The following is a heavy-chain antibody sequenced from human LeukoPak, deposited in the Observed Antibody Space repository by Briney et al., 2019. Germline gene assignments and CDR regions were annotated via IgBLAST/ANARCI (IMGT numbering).Heavy chain of an antibody. CDR3: ARTPAGGEIATQFDY. CDR2: IYYSGST. V-gene: IGHV4-31*03. J-gene: IGHJ4*02. Sequence: SETLSLTCTVSGGSISSGGYYWSWIRQHPGRGLEWIGYIYYSGSTYYNPSLKSRVTISVDTSKNQFSLKLSSVTAADTAVYYCARTPAGGEIATQFDYWGQGTLVTVSS. CDR1: GGSISSGGYY. D-gene: IGHD5-24*01.